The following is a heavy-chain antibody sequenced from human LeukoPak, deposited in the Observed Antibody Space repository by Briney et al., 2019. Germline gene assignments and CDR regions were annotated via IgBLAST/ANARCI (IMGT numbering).Heavy chain of an antibody. CDR1: GGTFSSYA. CDR2: IIPIFGTA. V-gene: IGHV1-69*01. J-gene: IGHJ4*02. D-gene: IGHD3-3*01. CDR3: ATTFSGYYGY. Sequence: SVKVSCKASGGTFSSYAISWLRQAPAQGLEWMGGIIPIFGTANYAQKFQGRVTITADESTSTAYMELSSLRSEDTAVYYCATTFSGYYGYWGQGTLVTVSS.